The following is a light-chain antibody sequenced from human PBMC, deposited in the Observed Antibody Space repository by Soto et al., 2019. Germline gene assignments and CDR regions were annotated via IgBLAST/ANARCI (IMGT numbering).Light chain of an antibody. V-gene: IGKV3-20*01. CDR2: DAS. J-gene: IGKJ5*01. Sequence: EIVLTQSPGTLSLAPGERATLSCRASQSLSSSQLAWYQQKPGQAPRLLIHDASSRATGISDRFTGSGSGTDFTLTIPTLEPEDFAVYYCQQYGSSITFGQGTRLEIK. CDR1: QSLSSSQ. CDR3: QQYGSSIT.